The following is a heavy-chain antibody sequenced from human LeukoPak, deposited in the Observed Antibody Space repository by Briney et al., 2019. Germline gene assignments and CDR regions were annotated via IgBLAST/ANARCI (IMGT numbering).Heavy chain of an antibody. V-gene: IGHV4-59*01. Sequence: SETLSLTCTVSGGSLSSYYWSWIRQPPGKGLEWIGYIYYSGSTNYNPSLKSRVAISVDTSKNQVSLKLSSVTAADTAVYYCARVDSSGCNYWGQGTLVTVSS. CDR1: GGSLSSYY. CDR3: ARVDSSGCNY. CDR2: IYYSGST. J-gene: IGHJ4*02. D-gene: IGHD6-19*01.